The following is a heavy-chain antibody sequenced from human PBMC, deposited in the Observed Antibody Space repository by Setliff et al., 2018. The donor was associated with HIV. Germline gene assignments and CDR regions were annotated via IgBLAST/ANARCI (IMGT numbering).Heavy chain of an antibody. Sequence: ASVKVSCKASGYTFSDYGISWVRQAPGQGPEWVGWISAYTGNRNYTQKLQGRVIMTTRRSTSTAYMELRSLRSDDTAVYYCARDRPGMDCTTTSCYAPFDYWGQGTLVTVSS. D-gene: IGHD2-2*01. V-gene: IGHV1-18*01. CDR1: GYTFSDYG. J-gene: IGHJ4*02. CDR2: ISAYTGNR. CDR3: ARDRPGMDCTTTSCYAPFDY.